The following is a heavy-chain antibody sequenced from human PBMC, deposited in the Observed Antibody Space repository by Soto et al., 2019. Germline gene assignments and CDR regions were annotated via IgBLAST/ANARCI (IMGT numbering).Heavy chain of an antibody. CDR1: GFTFSSYS. V-gene: IGHV3-48*02. Sequence: PGGSMRLSCAASGFTFSSYSMNWVRQAPGKGLEWVSYISSSSSTIYYADSVKGRFTISRDNAKNSLYLQMNSLRDEDTAVYYCARDSRPYYDILTGQSDAFDIWGQGTMVTVSS. CDR3: ARDSRPYYDILTGQSDAFDI. CDR2: ISSSSSTI. J-gene: IGHJ3*02. D-gene: IGHD3-9*01.